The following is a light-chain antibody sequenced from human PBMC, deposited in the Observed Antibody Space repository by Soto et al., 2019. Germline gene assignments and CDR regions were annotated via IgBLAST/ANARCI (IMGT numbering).Light chain of an antibody. CDR3: SSYGGSNNLV. J-gene: IGLJ2*01. CDR2: EVI. CDR1: SSDVGGYKF. Sequence: QSALTQPPSASGSPGQSVTISCTGTSSDVGGYKFVSWYQQHPGKAPKLIIYEVIKRPSGVPDRFSGSKSGNMASLTVSGLQAEDEGDYYCSSYGGSNNLVFGGGTQLTVL. V-gene: IGLV2-8*01.